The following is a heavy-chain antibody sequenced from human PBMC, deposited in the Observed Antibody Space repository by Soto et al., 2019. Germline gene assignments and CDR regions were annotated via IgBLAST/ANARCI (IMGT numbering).Heavy chain of an antibody. CDR1: GGTFSSYA. Sequence: GASVKVSCKASGGTFSSYAISWVRQAPGQGLEWMGGIIPIFGTANYAQKFQGRVTITADESTSTAYMELSSLRSEDTAVYYCARDYDSSGYGSEYFQHWGQGTLVTVSS. J-gene: IGHJ1*01. CDR2: IIPIFGTA. D-gene: IGHD3-22*01. V-gene: IGHV1-69*01. CDR3: ARDYDSSGYGSEYFQH.